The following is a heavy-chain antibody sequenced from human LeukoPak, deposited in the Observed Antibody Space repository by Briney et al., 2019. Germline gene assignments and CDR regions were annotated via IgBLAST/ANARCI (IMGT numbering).Heavy chain of an antibody. CDR1: GGSINSGSYH. J-gene: IGHJ4*02. Sequence: SETLSLTCTVSGGSINSGSYHWGWIRQPPGKGLEWIGYFFYSGSTYYSPSLKSRVTISVDKSKNHFSLQLTSVTAADTAVYYCARSISAMIRGAPYYWGRGALVTVSS. CDR2: FFYSGST. D-gene: IGHD3-10*01. V-gene: IGHV4-39*07. CDR3: ARSISAMIRGAPYY.